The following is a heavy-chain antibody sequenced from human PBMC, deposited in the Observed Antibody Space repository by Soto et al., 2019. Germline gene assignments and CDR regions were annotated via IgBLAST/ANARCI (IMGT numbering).Heavy chain of an antibody. CDR2: IYYSGSP. CDR3: ARGLHSAILDY. Sequence: SETLSLTCTVSGGSISNYYWSCIRQPPGKGLEWIGYIYYSGSPNYNPSLKSRDTISLDTSKNQCALKMSSVTAADTAVYYCARGLHSAILDYWGQGTPVTVSA. V-gene: IGHV4-59*01. D-gene: IGHD2-15*01. CDR1: GGSISNYY. J-gene: IGHJ4*02.